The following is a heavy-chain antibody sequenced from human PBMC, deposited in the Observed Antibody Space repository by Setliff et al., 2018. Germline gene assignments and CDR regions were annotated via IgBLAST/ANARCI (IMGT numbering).Heavy chain of an antibody. Sequence: PSETLSLTCTVSGGSISSYYWSWIRQPPWKGLEWIGYIYTSGSTNYNPSLKSRVTISVDTSKNQSSLQLSSVTAADTAVYYCARHHGDTAMVRGAFDFWGQGTMVTVSS. CDR3: ARHHGDTAMVRGAFDF. V-gene: IGHV4-59*08. CDR1: GGSISSYY. J-gene: IGHJ3*01. CDR2: IYTSGST. D-gene: IGHD5-18*01.